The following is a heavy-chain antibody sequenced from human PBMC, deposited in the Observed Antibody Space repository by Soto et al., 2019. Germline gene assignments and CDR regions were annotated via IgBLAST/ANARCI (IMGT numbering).Heavy chain of an antibody. J-gene: IGHJ5*02. D-gene: IGHD2-15*01. V-gene: IGHV4-38-2*01. CDR2: VHHSGST. CDR1: GYSISSGYH. Sequence: SETLSLTCAVSGYSISSGYHWGWIRQPPGKGLEWLGSVHHSGSTYYNPSLKSRLTISVDKSKNQFSLNLTSVTAADTAVYYCARQDRGLVEGRWFDPWGQGTLVTVSS. CDR3: ARQDRGLVEGRWFDP.